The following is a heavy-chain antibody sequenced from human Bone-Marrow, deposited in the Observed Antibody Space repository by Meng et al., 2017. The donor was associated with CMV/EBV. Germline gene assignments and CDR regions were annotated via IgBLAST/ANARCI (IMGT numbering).Heavy chain of an antibody. D-gene: IGHD2-2*01. J-gene: IGHJ3*02. Sequence: SETLSLTCNVSGGSISSYYWSWIRQPPGKGLEWIGYIYYSGSTNYNPSLKSRVTISVDTSKNQFSLKLSSVTAADTAVYYCAREGYCSSTSCQSPGAFDIWGQGTMVTVSS. V-gene: IGHV4-59*01. CDR1: GGSISSYY. CDR3: AREGYCSSTSCQSPGAFDI. CDR2: IYYSGST.